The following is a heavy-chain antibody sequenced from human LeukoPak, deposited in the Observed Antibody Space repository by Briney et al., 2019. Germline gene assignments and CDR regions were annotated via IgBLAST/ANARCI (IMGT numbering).Heavy chain of an antibody. V-gene: IGHV4-59*01. CDR2: IYYSGSST. Sequence: SEPLSLTCTVSGGSMSGFFWTWIRQPPGRELEWIGSIYYSGSSTKYNPSLKSRVTISVDTSKSQFSLTLNSATAADTAVYYCARTSRHFYGSGTNLTPWPAGMDVWGQGTTVTVSS. J-gene: IGHJ6*02. D-gene: IGHD3-10*01. CDR1: GGSMSGFF. CDR3: ARTSRHFYGSGTNLTPWPAGMDV.